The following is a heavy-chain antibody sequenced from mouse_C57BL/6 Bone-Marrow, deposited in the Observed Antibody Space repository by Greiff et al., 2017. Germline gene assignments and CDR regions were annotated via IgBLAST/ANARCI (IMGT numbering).Heavy chain of an antibody. CDR2: IHPNSGST. Sequence: VKLQQPGAELVKPGASVKLSCKASGYTFTSYWMHWVKQRPGQGLEWIGMIHPNSGSTNYNEKFKSKATLTVDKSSSTAYMQLSSLTSEDSAVYYCARGLYYGNFHFDYWGQGTTLTVSS. CDR3: ARGLYYGNFHFDY. V-gene: IGHV1-64*01. D-gene: IGHD2-1*01. CDR1: GYTFTSYW. J-gene: IGHJ2*01.